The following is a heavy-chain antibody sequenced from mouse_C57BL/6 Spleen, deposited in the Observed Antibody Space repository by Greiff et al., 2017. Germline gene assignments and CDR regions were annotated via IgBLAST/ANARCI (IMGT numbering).Heavy chain of an antibody. V-gene: IGHV5-4*01. J-gene: IGHJ4*01. CDR3: ARENYSNYNYYAMDY. CDR2: ISDGGSYT. CDR1: GFTFSSYA. D-gene: IGHD2-5*01. Sequence: EVKVVESGGGLVKPGGSLKLSCAASGFTFSSYAMSWVRQTPEKRLEWVATISDGGSYTYYPDNVKGRFTISRDNAKNNLYLQMSHLKSEDTAMYYCARENYSNYNYYAMDYWGQGTSVTVSS.